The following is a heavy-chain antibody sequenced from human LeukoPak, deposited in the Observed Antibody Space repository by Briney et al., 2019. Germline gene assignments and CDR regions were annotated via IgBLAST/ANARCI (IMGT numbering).Heavy chain of an antibody. V-gene: IGHV3-23*01. J-gene: IGHJ4*02. Sequence: PGGSLRLSCAASGFTFSSYAMSWVRQAPGKGLEWVSGISGSGGSTYYADSVKGRFTISGDNSKNTLYLQMNSLRAEDTAVYYCAKTTYYDFRSDYPEYYFDYWGQGTLVTVSS. CDR1: GFTFSSYA. CDR3: AKTTYYDFRSDYPEYYFDY. D-gene: IGHD3-3*01. CDR2: ISGSGGST.